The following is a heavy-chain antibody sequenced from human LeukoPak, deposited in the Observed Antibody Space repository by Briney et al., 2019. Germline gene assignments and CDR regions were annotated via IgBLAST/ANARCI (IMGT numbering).Heavy chain of an antibody. J-gene: IGHJ4*02. CDR3: TATRPFSRYFEY. V-gene: IGHV3-21*01. Sequence: GGSLRLSCATSGFNFSPSNMNWGRQAPGKGLEWVSSISSVSGYIDYADSVKGRFTISRDNAKNSLYLKMNSMRAEDTGVYYCTATRPFSRYFEYWGQGSLVTVSS. CDR2: ISSVSGYI. CDR1: GFNFSPSN.